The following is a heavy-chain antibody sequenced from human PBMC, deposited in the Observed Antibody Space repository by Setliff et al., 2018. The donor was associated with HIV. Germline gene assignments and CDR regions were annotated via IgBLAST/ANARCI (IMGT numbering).Heavy chain of an antibody. J-gene: IGHJ5*02. D-gene: IGHD1-1*01. CDR2: IYYSGST. V-gene: IGHV4-39*01. CDR3: ARRYNDNPREWFDP. CDR1: GGSIRSSGYS. Sequence: KASETLSLTCTVSGGSIRSSGYSWGWIRQPPGKGLEWIGIIYYSGSTYYNPSLQSRVTISADTSMNHFSLNLTSVTAADTAVYYCARRYNDNPREWFDPWGQGTLVTVSS.